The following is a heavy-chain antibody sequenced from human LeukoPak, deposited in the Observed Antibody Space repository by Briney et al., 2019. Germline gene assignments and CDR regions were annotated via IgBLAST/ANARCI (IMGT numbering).Heavy chain of an antibody. J-gene: IGHJ3*02. Sequence: GGSLRLSCAASGFTFSSYAMSWVRQAPGKGLEWVSAISGSGGSTYYADSVKGRFTISRDNSKNTLYPQMNSLRAEDTAVYYCAKSRYSSSWYDAFDIWGQGTMVTVSS. D-gene: IGHD6-13*01. CDR2: ISGSGGST. CDR1: GFTFSSYA. CDR3: AKSRYSSSWYDAFDI. V-gene: IGHV3-23*01.